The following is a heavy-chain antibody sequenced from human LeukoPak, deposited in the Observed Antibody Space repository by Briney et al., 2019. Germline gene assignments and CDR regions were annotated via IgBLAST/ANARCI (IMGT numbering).Heavy chain of an antibody. V-gene: IGHV1-24*01. D-gene: IGHD4-11*01. J-gene: IGHJ4*02. Sequence: ASVKVSCKVSGYTRTELSMHWVRQAPGKGLEWMGGFDPEDGETIYAQKFQGRVTMTEDTSTDTAYMELSSLRSEDTAVYYCATSISDYKYTFDYWGQGTPVTVSS. CDR2: FDPEDGET. CDR1: GYTRTELS. CDR3: ATSISDYKYTFDY.